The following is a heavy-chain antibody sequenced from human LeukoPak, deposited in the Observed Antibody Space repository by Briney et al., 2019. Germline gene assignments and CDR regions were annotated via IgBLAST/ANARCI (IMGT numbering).Heavy chain of an antibody. CDR2: IRIKAYGGTT. V-gene: IGHV3-49*04. CDR3: TREAVAVDRIYYYYYGMDV. Sequence: GGSLRLSCTASGFTFGDYAMSWVRQAPGKGLGWVGFIRIKAYGGTTEYAASVKGRFTISRDDSKSIAYLQMNSMKTEDTAVYYCTREAVAVDRIYYYYYGMDVWGQGTTVTVSS. CDR1: GFTFGDYA. D-gene: IGHD6-19*01. J-gene: IGHJ6*02.